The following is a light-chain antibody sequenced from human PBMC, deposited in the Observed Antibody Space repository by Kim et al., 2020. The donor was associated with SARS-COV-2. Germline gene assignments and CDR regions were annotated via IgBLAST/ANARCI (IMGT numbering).Light chain of an antibody. CDR2: EDK. CDR3: QSYDSTMWV. J-gene: IGLJ3*02. Sequence: NFMLTQPHSVSESPGKTVTISCTRSSGSIANNYVQWYQQRPGSSPTTVIYEDKQRPSGVPDRFSGSIDSSSNSASLTISGLKTEDEADYYCQSYDSTMWVFGGGTQLTVL. V-gene: IGLV6-57*01. CDR1: SGSIANNY.